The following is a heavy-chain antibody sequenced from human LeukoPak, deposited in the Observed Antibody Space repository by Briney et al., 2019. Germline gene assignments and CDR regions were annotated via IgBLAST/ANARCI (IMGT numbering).Heavy chain of an antibody. V-gene: IGHV4-34*01. D-gene: IGHD4-17*01. Sequence: SETLSLTCAVYGGSFSGYYWSWIRQPPGKGLEWIGEINHSGGTNYNPSLKSRVTISVDTSKNQFSLKLSSVTAADTAVYYCAREITVTRPFDYWGPGTLVTVSS. CDR3: AREITVTRPFDY. J-gene: IGHJ4*02. CDR2: INHSGGT. CDR1: GGSFSGYY.